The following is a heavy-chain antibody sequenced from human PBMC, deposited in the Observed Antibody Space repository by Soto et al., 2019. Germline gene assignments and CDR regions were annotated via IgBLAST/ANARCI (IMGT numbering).Heavy chain of an antibody. CDR2: INPSGGST. Sequence: GASVKVSCKASGYTFTSYYMHWVRQAPGQGLEWMGIINPSGGSTSYAQKFQGRVTMTRDTSTSTVYMELSSLRSEDTAVYYCARGDSGYDVSYYGMDVWGQGTTVTVSS. CDR3: ARGDSGYDVSYYGMDV. J-gene: IGHJ6*02. V-gene: IGHV1-46*01. CDR1: GYTFTSYY. D-gene: IGHD5-12*01.